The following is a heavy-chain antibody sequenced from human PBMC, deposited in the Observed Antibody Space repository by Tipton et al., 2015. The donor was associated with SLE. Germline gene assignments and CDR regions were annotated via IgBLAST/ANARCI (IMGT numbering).Heavy chain of an antibody. D-gene: IGHD6-19*01. Sequence: TLSLTCTVSYGYISSRDYHWAWIRQSPGKGLEWIATISNRGRTSYNPSLRSRVTISVDTSQEHVSLTLTSVTAADSAVYYCARESGWEWLVLNYWGQGTLVTVSS. CDR2: ISNRGRT. V-gene: IGHV4-39*02. CDR1: YGYISSRDYH. J-gene: IGHJ4*02. CDR3: ARESGWEWLVLNY.